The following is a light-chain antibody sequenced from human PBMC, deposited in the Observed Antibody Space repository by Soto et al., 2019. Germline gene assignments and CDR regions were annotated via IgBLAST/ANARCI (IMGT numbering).Light chain of an antibody. Sequence: DFQMTQSPSTLSASVGDIVTITFRASQEIMSRLAWFQQKPGKAPKLLIYDASSLESGVPRRFSGRGSGTEFTLTISILQTDDLSSYCFQQYHSYWTFGQGTKVDI. J-gene: IGKJ1*01. CDR3: QQYHSYWT. CDR2: DAS. V-gene: IGKV1-5*01. CDR1: QEIMSR.